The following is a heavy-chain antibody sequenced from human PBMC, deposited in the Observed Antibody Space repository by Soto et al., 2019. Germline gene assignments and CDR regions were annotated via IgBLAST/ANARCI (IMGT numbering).Heavy chain of an antibody. Sequence: GESLKISCQASGYSFSNFWIAWVRQMPGEGLEWLGIIYPDDSDTRYSPSFLGQVTISADKSIKTTYLQWSSLKASDTAIYFCASSVIVTWTMDHFDLSFQATLVPVSS. V-gene: IGHV5-51*01. CDR1: GYSFSNFW. J-gene: IGHJ4*02. D-gene: IGHD1-26*01. CDR2: IYPDDSDT. CDR3: ASSVIVTWTMDHFDL.